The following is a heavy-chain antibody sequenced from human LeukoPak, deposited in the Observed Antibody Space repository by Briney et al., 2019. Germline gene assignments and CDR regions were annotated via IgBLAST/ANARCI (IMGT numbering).Heavy chain of an antibody. CDR1: GHTFTSYD. V-gene: IGHV1-8*02. J-gene: IGHJ5*02. Sequence: ASVKVSCKASGHTFTSYDINWVRQATGQGLEWMGWMNPNSGNTAYAQKFQGRVTMTRDTSISTAYMELSRLRSDDTAVYYCARDGYCTNGVCYRVSWFDPWGQGTLVTVSS. D-gene: IGHD2-8*01. CDR3: ARDGYCTNGVCYRVSWFDP. CDR2: MNPNSGNT.